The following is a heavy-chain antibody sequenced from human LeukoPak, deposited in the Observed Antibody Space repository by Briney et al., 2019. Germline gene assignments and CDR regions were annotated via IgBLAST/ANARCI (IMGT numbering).Heavy chain of an antibody. D-gene: IGHD6-13*01. CDR1: GYTFTSYG. Sequence: GASVKVSCKASGYTFTSYGISWVRQAPGQGLEWMGWISAYNGNTNYAQKLQGRVTMTRDTSISTAYMELSRLRSDDTAVYYCARLPTRYSSSGWFDPWGQGTLVTVSS. CDR3: ARLPTRYSSSGWFDP. J-gene: IGHJ5*02. CDR2: ISAYNGNT. V-gene: IGHV1-18*01.